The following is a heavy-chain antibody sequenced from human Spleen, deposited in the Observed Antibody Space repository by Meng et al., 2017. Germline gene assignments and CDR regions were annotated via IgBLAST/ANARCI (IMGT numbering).Heavy chain of an antibody. J-gene: IGHJ4*02. CDR3: ARTTVTGYFDY. CDR1: GYTFTIYV. Sequence: QVQLVQPGAEVKKPGASVKVSCKASGYTFTIYVLHGVRQAPGQRLEWIRWSNGGNDSTKFSQEFQGRVIDTTDTSANTAYMELSSLRSEDTAFYYCARTTVTGYFDYWGQGTLVTVSS. CDR2: SNGGNDST. V-gene: IGHV1-3*01. D-gene: IGHD2-21*02.